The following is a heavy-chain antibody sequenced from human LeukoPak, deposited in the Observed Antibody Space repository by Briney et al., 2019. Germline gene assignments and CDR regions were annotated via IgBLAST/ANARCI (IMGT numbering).Heavy chain of an antibody. D-gene: IGHD3-22*01. Sequence: PGGSLRLSWAASGXTFSDYYVSWIRQAPGKGLEWVSYISTSGRYTNYTDSVKGRFTISRDNAKNSLFLQMNSLRAEDTAVYYCARVASITMICDFWGQGTLVTVSS. CDR3: ARVASITMICDF. J-gene: IGHJ4*02. CDR1: GXTFSDYY. CDR2: ISTSGRYT. V-gene: IGHV3-11*06.